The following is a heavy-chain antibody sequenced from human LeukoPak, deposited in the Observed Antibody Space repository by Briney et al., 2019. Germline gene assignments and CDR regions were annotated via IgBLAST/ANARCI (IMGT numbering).Heavy chain of an antibody. J-gene: IGHJ4*02. CDR1: GYTFTSYA. CDR3: ASSTRYDILTGALDY. D-gene: IGHD3-9*01. V-gene: IGHV1-3*01. CDR2: INAGNGNT. Sequence: GASVKVSCKASGYTFTSYAMHWVRQAPGQRLEWMGWINAGNGNTKYSQKFQGRVTITRDTSASTAYMGLSSLRSEDTAVYYCASSTRYDILTGALDYWGQGTLVTVSS.